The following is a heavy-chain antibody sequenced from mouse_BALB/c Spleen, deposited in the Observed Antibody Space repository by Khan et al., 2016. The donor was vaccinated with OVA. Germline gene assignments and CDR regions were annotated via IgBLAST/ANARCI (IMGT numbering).Heavy chain of an antibody. J-gene: IGHJ4*01. V-gene: IGHV5-6*01. CDR1: GFTFSSYG. CDR2: IISGGSYT. CDR3: SRRAYDGNSKVMDY. D-gene: IGHD2-10*01. Sequence: EVELVESGGDLVKPGGSLKLSCAASGFTFSSYGMSWVRQTPDKRLEWVATIISGGSYTYYPDSVKGRFTISRANSKTTLYLQMSSLKSEDTAMYYCSRRAYDGNSKVMDYWGQGTSVTVSS.